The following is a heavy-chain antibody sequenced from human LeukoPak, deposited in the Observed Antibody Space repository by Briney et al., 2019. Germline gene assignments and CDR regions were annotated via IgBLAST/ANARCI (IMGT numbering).Heavy chain of an antibody. CDR1: GFTVGTNY. D-gene: IGHD3-22*01. CDR2: LSGSGGST. CDR3: AKDPYYYDSSGYVWFDP. Sequence: GGSLRLSCAASGFTVGTNYMSWVRQAPGKGLEWVSALSGSGGSTYYADSAKGRFTISRDNSKNTLYLQMSSLRAEDTAVYYCAKDPYYYDSSGYVWFDPWGQGTLVTVSS. V-gene: IGHV3-23*01. J-gene: IGHJ5*02.